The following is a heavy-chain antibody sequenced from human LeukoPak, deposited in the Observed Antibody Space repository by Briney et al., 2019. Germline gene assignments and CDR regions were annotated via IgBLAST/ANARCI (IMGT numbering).Heavy chain of an antibody. CDR3: ARQALIGADAFDT. CDR2: ISSNSKTI. D-gene: IGHD7-27*01. Sequence: PGGSLRLSCAASGFTFSSYEMNWVRQAPGQGLEWVSYISSNSKTIYYADSLKGRFTISRDNARKSLHLQMNSLRDEDTAVYYCARQALIGADAFDTWGQGTMVTVSS. V-gene: IGHV3-48*03. CDR1: GFTFSSYE. J-gene: IGHJ3*02.